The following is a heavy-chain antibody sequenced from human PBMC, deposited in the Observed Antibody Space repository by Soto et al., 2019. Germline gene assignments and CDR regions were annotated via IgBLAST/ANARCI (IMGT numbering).Heavy chain of an antibody. CDR2: INPSGGST. J-gene: IGHJ2*01. CDR1: GYTFTSYY. V-gene: IGHV1-46*03. D-gene: IGHD2-15*01. CDR3: ARGGPDCSGGSCLTWYFDL. Sequence: ASVKVSCKASGYTFTSYYMHWVRQAPEQGLEWMGIINPSGGSTSYAQKFQGRVTMTRDTSTSTVYMELSSLRSEDTAVYYCARGGPDCSGGSCLTWYFDLWGRGTLVTVSS.